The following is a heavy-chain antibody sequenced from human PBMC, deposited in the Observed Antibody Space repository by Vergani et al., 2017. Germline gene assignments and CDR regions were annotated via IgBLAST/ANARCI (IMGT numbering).Heavy chain of an antibody. CDR1: GFTFSNAW. V-gene: IGHV3-15*01. D-gene: IGHD1-26*01. Sequence: EVQLVESGGGLVKPGGSLRLSCAASGFTFSNAWMSWVRQAPGKGLEWVGRIKSKTDGGTTDYAAPVKGRFTISRDNSKNTLYLQMNSLRAEDTAVYYCAKDPSLNRIVGSSDDYWGQGTLVTVSS. CDR2: IKSKTDGGTT. CDR3: AKDPSLNRIVGSSDDY. J-gene: IGHJ4*02.